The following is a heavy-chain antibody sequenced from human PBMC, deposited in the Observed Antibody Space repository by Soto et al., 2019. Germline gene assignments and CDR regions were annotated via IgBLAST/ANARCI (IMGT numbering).Heavy chain of an antibody. D-gene: IGHD2-15*01. Sequence: ASVKVSCKASGYTFTSYGISWVRQAPGQGLEWMGWISAYNGNTNYAQKLQGRVTMTTDTSTSTAYMELRSLRSDDTAVYYCARSDPPYCIGGSCSRGRDAFDIWGQGTMVTVAS. V-gene: IGHV1-18*01. CDR1: GYTFTSYG. CDR3: ARSDPPYCIGGSCSRGRDAFDI. CDR2: ISAYNGNT. J-gene: IGHJ3*02.